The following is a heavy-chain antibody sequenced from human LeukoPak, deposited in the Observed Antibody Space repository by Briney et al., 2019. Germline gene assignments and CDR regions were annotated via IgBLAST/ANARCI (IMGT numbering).Heavy chain of an antibody. J-gene: IGHJ4*02. V-gene: IGHV3-30*03. D-gene: IGHD3-22*01. CDR2: ISYDGSNK. Sequence: QPGGSLRLSCAASGFTFSSYGMHWVRQAPGKGLEWVSVISYDGSNKYYADSVKGRFTISRDNSKNTLYLQMDCLRAEDTAVDYCAIPPYYYDSSGYFLDYWGQGTLVTVSS. CDR1: GFTFSSYG. CDR3: AIPPYYYDSSGYFLDY.